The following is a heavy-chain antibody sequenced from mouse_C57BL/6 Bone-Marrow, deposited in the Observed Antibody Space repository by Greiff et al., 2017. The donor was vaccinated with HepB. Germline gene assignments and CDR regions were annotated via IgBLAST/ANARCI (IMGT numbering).Heavy chain of an antibody. D-gene: IGHD2-5*01. CDR2: IDPETGGT. J-gene: IGHJ4*01. V-gene: IGHV1-15*01. CDR3: TRAYYSNSYYAMDY. CDR1: GYTFTDYE. Sequence: VQLQQSGAELVRPGASVTLSCKASGYTFTDYEMHWVKRTPVHGLEWIGAIDPETGGTAYNQKFKGKAILTADKSSSTAYMELRSLTSEDSAVYYCTRAYYSNSYYAMDYWGQGTSVTVSS.